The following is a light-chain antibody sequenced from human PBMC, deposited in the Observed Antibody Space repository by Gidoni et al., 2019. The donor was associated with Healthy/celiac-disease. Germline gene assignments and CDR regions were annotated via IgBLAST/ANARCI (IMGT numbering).Light chain of an antibody. CDR2: EVS. Sequence: QSALTQPASVSGSPGQSVTIYCPGTSSDVGGYNSVSWYQQHPGKAPKLRIYEVSNRPSGVSNRFSGSKSGNTACLTISVLQAEDEADYYCSSYTSSSTLGVFGTGTKVTVL. V-gene: IGLV2-14*01. CDR1: SSDVGGYNS. J-gene: IGLJ1*01. CDR3: SSYTSSSTLGV.